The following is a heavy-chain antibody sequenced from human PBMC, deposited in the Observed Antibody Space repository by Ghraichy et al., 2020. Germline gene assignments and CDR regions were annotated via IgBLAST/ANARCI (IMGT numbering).Heavy chain of an antibody. Sequence: SETLSLTCTVSGGSISSSSYYWGWLRQPPGKGLEWIGSIYSSGYTYYNPSLRSRVTISVDTSKNQFSLKLNSVTAADTTVYYCARHSEPSRFDSWGQGTLVTVSS. D-gene: IGHD1-14*01. CDR3: ARHSEPSRFDS. CDR2: IYSSGYT. V-gene: IGHV4-39*01. J-gene: IGHJ4*02. CDR1: GGSISSSSYY.